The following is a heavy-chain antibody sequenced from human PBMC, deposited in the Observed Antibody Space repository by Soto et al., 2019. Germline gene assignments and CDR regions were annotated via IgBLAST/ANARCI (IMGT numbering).Heavy chain of an antibody. CDR2: ISYDGSNK. CDR3: AKGINLS. V-gene: IGHV3-30*18. J-gene: IGHJ5*02. CDR1: GFTFSSYG. D-gene: IGHD1-20*01. Sequence: QVQLVESGGGVVQPGRSLRLSCAASGFTFSSYGMHWVRQAPGKGLVWVAVISYDGSNKYYEDSVKGRFTISRDNSKNSLYPQMNSLRAEDTAVYYCAKGINLSWGQGTLVTVSS.